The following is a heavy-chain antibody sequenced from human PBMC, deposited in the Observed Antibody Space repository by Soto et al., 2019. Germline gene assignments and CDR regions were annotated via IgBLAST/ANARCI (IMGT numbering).Heavy chain of an antibody. CDR2: INPKSGGT. CDR1: GYSFTDYH. V-gene: IGHV1-2*04. Sequence: SVKVSCKASGYSFTDYHIHWVRQAPGQGLEWLGRINPKSGGTSTAQKFQGWVTMTTDTSISTASMELTRLTSDDTAIYYCARGDSTDSSTGGCSFFYTHDMEVWGQGTTVTAPS. D-gene: IGHD2-15*01. CDR3: ARGDSTDSSTGGCSFFYTHDMEV. J-gene: IGHJ6*02.